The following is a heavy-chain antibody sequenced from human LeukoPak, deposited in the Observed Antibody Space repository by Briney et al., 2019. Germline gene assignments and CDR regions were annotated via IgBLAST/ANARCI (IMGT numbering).Heavy chain of an antibody. D-gene: IGHD3-9*01. V-gene: IGHV3-23*01. CDR1: GFTFSSYA. CDR3: AKLSGFDWLFDYYYYMDV. J-gene: IGHJ6*03. CDR2: ISGSGGST. Sequence: PGGSLRLSCAASGFTFSSYAMSWVRQAPGKGLEWVSAISGSGGSTYYADSVKGRFTISRDNSKNTLYLQMNSLRAEDTAVYYCAKLSGFDWLFDYYYYMDVWGKGTTVTISS.